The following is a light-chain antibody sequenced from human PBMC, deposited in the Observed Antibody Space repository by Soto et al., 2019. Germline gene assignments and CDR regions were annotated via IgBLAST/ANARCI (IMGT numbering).Light chain of an antibody. Sequence: EIVMTQSPATLSVSPGERATLSCRASQSVSSNLAWYQQKPGQAPRLLIYGASTRANGITARFSGSGSGTEFTLTISSLQSEAFAVYYCQQYNNWPWTFGQGTKVEIK. J-gene: IGKJ1*01. V-gene: IGKV3-15*01. CDR1: QSVSSN. CDR2: GAS. CDR3: QQYNNWPWT.